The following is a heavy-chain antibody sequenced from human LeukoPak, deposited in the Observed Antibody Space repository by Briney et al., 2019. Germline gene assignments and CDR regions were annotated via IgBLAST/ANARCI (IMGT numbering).Heavy chain of an antibody. D-gene: IGHD3-10*01. CDR2: IYDSGAT. CDR3: ARDRDLHEFDY. CDR1: VGFTSRYY. J-gene: IGHJ4*02. V-gene: IGHV4-59*01. Sequence: PSETLSLLCTISVGFTSRYYWRWIRQPPGKGLEWIGYIYDSGATDYNPSLKSRVTISGDTSKNQVSLKLSSVTAADTAVYYCARDRDLHEFDYWGQGTLVTVSS.